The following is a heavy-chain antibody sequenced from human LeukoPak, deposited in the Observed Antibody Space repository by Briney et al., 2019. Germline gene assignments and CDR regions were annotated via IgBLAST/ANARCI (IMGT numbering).Heavy chain of an antibody. D-gene: IGHD1-26*01. Sequence: GGSLRLSCAASGFTFSSYGMHWVRQAPGKGLEWVAFIRYDGSNKYYADSVKGRFTISRDNSKNTLYLQMNSLRAEDTAVYYCAKDLGSRRSGSFDYWGQGTLVTVSS. CDR2: IRYDGSNK. V-gene: IGHV3-30*02. J-gene: IGHJ4*02. CDR1: GFTFSSYG. CDR3: AKDLGSRRSGSFDY.